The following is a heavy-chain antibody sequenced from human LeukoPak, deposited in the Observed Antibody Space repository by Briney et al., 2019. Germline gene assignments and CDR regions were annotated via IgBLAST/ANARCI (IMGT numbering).Heavy chain of an antibody. CDR2: IKQDGSEK. CDR1: GFTFSSYW. Sequence: PGGSLRLSCAASGFTFSSYWMSWVRQAPGKGLEWVANIKQDGSEKYYVDSVKGRFTISRDNSKNTLYLQMNSLRAEDTAVYYCAKVAYYSGYEHFDYWGQGTLVTVSS. J-gene: IGHJ4*02. V-gene: IGHV3-7*01. D-gene: IGHD5-12*01. CDR3: AKVAYYSGYEHFDY.